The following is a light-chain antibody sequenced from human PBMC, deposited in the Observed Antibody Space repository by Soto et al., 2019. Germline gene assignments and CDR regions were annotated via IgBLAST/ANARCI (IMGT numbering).Light chain of an antibody. CDR3: SSYTSSSTNV. Sequence: QSVLTQPASVSGSPGQSITISCTGTSSDVGGYNYVSWYQQHPGKAPKLMIYEVSNRPSGVSNRFSGSKSGNTASLTISGLQAEDEPDYYCSSYTSSSTNVFGTGTKVTVL. V-gene: IGLV2-14*01. CDR2: EVS. CDR1: SSDVGGYNY. J-gene: IGLJ1*01.